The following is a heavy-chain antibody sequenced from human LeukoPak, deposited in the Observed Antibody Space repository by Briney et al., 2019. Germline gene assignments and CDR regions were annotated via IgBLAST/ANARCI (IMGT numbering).Heavy chain of an antibody. J-gene: IGHJ4*02. CDR3: ARGPPYSYGYEEFDY. CDR2: INVGNGNT. D-gene: IGHD5-18*01. Sequence: ASVKVSCKASGYTFTRYAMHWVRQAPGQRLAWMGWINVGNGNTKYSQKFQGRVTITRDTSASTAYMELSSLRSEDTAVYYCARGPPYSYGYEEFDYWGQGTLVTVSS. V-gene: IGHV1-3*01. CDR1: GYTFTRYA.